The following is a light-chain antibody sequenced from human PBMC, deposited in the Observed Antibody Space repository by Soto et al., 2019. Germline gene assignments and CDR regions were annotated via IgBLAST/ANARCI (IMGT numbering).Light chain of an antibody. V-gene: IGKV1-5*03. CDR3: QHYNSYSEA. J-gene: IGKJ1*01. CDR2: KAS. CDR1: QTISSW. Sequence: TQSPGTLSGSVGDRVTITCRASQTISSWLAWYQQKPGKAPKLLIYKASTLKSGVPSRFSGSGSGTESTLTISSLQPDDFATYYCQHYNSYSEAFGQGTKVDIK.